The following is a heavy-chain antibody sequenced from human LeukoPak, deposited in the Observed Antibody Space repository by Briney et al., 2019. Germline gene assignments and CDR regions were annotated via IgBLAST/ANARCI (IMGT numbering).Heavy chain of an antibody. Sequence: GGSLRLSCVASGFSFSTHGMTWVRQTPGKRLEWISGISGSGGNTYYAASVKGRFTISRDNSKNTLYLQMNSLRAEDTAVYYCARAGIATARCFDYWGQGTLVTVSS. CDR3: ARAGIATARCFDY. CDR2: ISGSGGNT. J-gene: IGHJ4*02. V-gene: IGHV3-23*01. CDR1: GFSFSTHG. D-gene: IGHD6-13*01.